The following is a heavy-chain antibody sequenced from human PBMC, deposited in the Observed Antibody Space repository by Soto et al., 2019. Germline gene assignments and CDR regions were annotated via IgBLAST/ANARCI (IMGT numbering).Heavy chain of an antibody. CDR3: ANGQDWGSWRFDN. CDR1: GFTFNSYA. J-gene: IGHJ4*02. D-gene: IGHD6-13*01. V-gene: IGHV3-23*01. Sequence: EVQLLESGGGLVQPGGSLRLSCTVSGFTFNSYAMSWVRQAPGKGLEWVSSIGPFGGSTYYADSVKGRFTISRDNSKNTLYLQMNSRRADDAAIYYCANGQDWGSWRFDNWGQGTLVTVSS. CDR2: IGPFGGST.